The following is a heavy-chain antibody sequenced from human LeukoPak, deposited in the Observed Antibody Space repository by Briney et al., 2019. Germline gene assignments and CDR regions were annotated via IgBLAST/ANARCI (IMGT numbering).Heavy chain of an antibody. CDR1: GFTFDSYA. D-gene: IGHD1-26*01. J-gene: IGHJ4*02. CDR3: GRDLGGRSGY. Sequence: GGSLRLSCAATGFTFDSYALTWVRQAPGKGLEWVSVIAAGGGGIQYADSVKGRFSISRDNAKNTLYLQMNSLRAEDTAVYYCGRDLGGRSGYWGQGTLVTVSS. CDR2: IAAGGGGI. V-gene: IGHV3-23*01.